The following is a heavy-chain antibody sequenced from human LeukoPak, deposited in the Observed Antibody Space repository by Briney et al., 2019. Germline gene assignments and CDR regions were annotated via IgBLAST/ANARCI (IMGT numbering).Heavy chain of an antibody. D-gene: IGHD3-9*01. CDR2: IKQDGSEK. CDR1: GFTFSNYW. Sequence: GGSLRLSCAASGFTFSNYWLTWVRQAPGKGLEWVANIKQDGSEKYYVDSVKGRFTISRDNAKNSLYLQMNSLRAEDTAVYYCARGRTYYDILTGHYFDYWGQGTLVTVSS. CDR3: ARGRTYYDILTGHYFDY. J-gene: IGHJ4*02. V-gene: IGHV3-7*01.